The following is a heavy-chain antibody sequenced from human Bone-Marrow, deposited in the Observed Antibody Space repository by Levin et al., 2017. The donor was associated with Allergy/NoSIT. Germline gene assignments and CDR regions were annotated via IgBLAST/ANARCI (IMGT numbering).Heavy chain of an antibody. Sequence: SLLLSCSSSFLLFLRSAMNWVRQAPGKGLEWVSSISAGGNYIYYADSVKGRFTISRSTAKNSLFLQMNSLRAEDTAVYYCASWAMYHYDRSAFDYFYYAMDVWGQGTTVTVSS. CDR1: FLLFLRSA. J-gene: IGHJ6*02. D-gene: IGHD3-22*01. CDR2: ISAGGNYI. CDR3: ASWAMYHYDRSAFDYFYYAMDV. V-gene: IGHV3-21*01.